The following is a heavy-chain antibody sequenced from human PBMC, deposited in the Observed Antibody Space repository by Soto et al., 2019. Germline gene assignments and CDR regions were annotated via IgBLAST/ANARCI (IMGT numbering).Heavy chain of an antibody. CDR1: GFTFSSYG. V-gene: IGHV3-33*01. CDR3: ARDGGWYYDSSGYYSGPP. Sequence: QVQLVESGGGVVQPGRSLRLSCAASGFTFSSYGMHWVRQAPGKGLEWVAVIWYDGSNKYYADSVKGRFTISRDNSKNTLYLQMNSLRAEDTAVYYCARDGGWYYDSSGYYSGPPWGQGTWSPSPQ. CDR2: IWYDGSNK. J-gene: IGHJ5*02. D-gene: IGHD3-22*01.